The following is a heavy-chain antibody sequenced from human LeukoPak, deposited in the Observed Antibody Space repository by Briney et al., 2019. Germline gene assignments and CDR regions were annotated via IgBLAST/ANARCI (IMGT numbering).Heavy chain of an antibody. CDR2: INHSGST. CDR3: ARHTVTYYYDSSGYGTYYYYYMDV. D-gene: IGHD3-22*01. V-gene: IGHV4-34*01. CDR1: GGSFSGYY. Sequence: SETLSLTCAVYGGSFSGYYWSWIRQPPGKGLEWIGEINHSGSTNYNPSLKSRVTISVDTSKNQFSLKLSSVTAADTAVYYCARHTVTYYYDSSGYGTYYYYYMDVWGKGTTVTISS. J-gene: IGHJ6*03.